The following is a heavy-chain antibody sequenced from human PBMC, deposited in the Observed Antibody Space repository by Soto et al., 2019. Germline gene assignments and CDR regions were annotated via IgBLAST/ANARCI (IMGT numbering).Heavy chain of an antibody. J-gene: IGHJ4*02. D-gene: IGHD3-16*01. Sequence: SETLSLTCSVSGGSINSDEYYWSWIRQPPGEGLEWIGHIYYTGSTSYSPSLKNRIAISIDTSKNQFSLKLSSVTAADTAVYFCAREGGESSDGLYYFDSWGQGSLVTSPQ. CDR3: AREGGESSDGLYYFDS. V-gene: IGHV4-30-4*01. CDR2: IYYTGST. CDR1: GGSINSDEYY.